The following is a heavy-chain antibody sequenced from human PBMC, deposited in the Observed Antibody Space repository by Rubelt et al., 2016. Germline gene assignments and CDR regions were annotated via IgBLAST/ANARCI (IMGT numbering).Heavy chain of an antibody. CDR2: LSSSSSTI. Sequence: YLSSSSSTIYYADSVKGRFTISRDNAKNSLYLQMNSLRAEDTAVYYCARTLLRLGELSIRTADYWGQGTLVTVSS. V-gene: IGHV3-48*01. CDR3: ARTLLRLGELSIRTADY. J-gene: IGHJ4*02. D-gene: IGHD3-16*02.